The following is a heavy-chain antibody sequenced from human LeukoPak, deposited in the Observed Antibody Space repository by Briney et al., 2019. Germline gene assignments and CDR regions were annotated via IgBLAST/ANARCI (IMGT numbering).Heavy chain of an antibody. CDR3: ARGHSSPMVN. D-gene: IGHD6-13*01. CDR1: GYTFTSYG. Sequence: AVKVSCMASGYTFTSYGCCLLRLAPRPGREGMEWISAYNGNTSYEQKLQGRVTMTADTSTSTAYMELRSLRSDDTAVYYCARGHSSPMVNWGQGTLVTVSS. V-gene: IGHV1-18*01. J-gene: IGHJ4*02. CDR2: ISAYNGNT.